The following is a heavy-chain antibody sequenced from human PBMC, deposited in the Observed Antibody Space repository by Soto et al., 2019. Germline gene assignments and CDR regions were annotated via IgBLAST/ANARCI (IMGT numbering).Heavy chain of an antibody. CDR1: GGTFSSYA. CDR2: IIPIFGTA. Sequence: SVKVSCKASGGTFSSYAISWVRQAPGQGLEWMGGIIPIFGTANYAQKFQGRVTITADESTSTAYMELSSLRSEDTAVYYCARSRRGFYGSGSYSRGSYYYYGMDVWGQGTTVTVSS. D-gene: IGHD3-10*01. CDR3: ARSRRGFYGSGSYSRGSYYYYGMDV. V-gene: IGHV1-69*13. J-gene: IGHJ6*02.